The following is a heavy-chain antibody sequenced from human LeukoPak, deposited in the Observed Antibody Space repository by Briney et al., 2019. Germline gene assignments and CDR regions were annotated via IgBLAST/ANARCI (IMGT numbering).Heavy chain of an antibody. J-gene: IGHJ4*02. CDR2: INGRGDST. CDR1: GFSFSSYA. CDR3: TKDRRGPAAGTWYFDS. D-gene: IGHD6-13*01. Sequence: GGSLRLSCAASGFSFSSYAMSWVRQAPGKGLEWVSGINGRGDSTVYADSVRGRFTISRDNSKNTVYLQLNSLRAGDTAIYYCTKDRRGPAAGTWYFDSWGQGTLVTVSS. V-gene: IGHV3-23*01.